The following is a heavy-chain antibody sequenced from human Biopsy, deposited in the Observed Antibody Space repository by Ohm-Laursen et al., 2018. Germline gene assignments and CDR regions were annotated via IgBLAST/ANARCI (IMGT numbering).Heavy chain of an antibody. V-gene: IGHV4-61*01. J-gene: IGHJ4*02. Sequence: GTLSLTCSVSGDSVSSGSFYWTWIRQPPGQGLEYIGYIYDRGSTANYNPSLESRVTMSVDMPKNQFSLKLSSVTAAGTAIYYCARGMRSSGWPYFDSWGQGTLVTVSS. D-gene: IGHD6-19*01. CDR2: IYDRGSTA. CDR1: GDSVSSGSFY. CDR3: ARGMRSSGWPYFDS.